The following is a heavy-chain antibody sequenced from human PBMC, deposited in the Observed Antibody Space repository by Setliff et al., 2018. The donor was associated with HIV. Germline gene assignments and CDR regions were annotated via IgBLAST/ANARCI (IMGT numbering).Heavy chain of an antibody. CDR3: ARGHLERDYWEDIVGNWFAP. CDR2: MNPKSGNT. V-gene: IGHV1-8*01. J-gene: IGHJ5*02. D-gene: IGHD2-21*01. Sequence: ASVKVSCKASGYTFTNSDINWVRQDPGQVLEWMGWMNPKSGNTGYAQKFQGRVPMTSNTCIGTAYMELSSLTSEDTAVYYCARGHLERDYWEDIVGNWFAPWGQGTLVTVS. CDR1: GYTFTNSD.